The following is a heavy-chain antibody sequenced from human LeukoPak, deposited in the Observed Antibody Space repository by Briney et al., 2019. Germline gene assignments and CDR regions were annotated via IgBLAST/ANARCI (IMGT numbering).Heavy chain of an antibody. Sequence: GESLKISCKGSGYSFTSYWIGWVRQMPGKGLEWMGIIYPGDSDTRDSPSFQGQVTISADKSISTAYLQWSSLKASDTAMYYCARMVSGSYYQWGNWFDPWGQGTLVTVSS. CDR2: IYPGDSDT. D-gene: IGHD3-10*01. J-gene: IGHJ5*02. CDR1: GYSFTSYW. V-gene: IGHV5-51*01. CDR3: ARMVSGSYYQWGNWFDP.